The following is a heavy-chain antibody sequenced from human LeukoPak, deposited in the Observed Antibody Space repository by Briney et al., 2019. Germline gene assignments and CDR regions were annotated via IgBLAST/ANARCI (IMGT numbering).Heavy chain of an antibody. CDR3: ARSIFSGSYAFDF. CDR1: GDSINSHY. Sequence: PSETLSLTCTVSGDSINSHYWSWIRQPPGKGLEWIGFIYTRGSTNYNPSLKSRVTMSGDTSKNQVSLTLNTVTAADTAVYYCARSIFSGSYAFDFWGHGTLVTVSS. CDR2: IYTRGST. D-gene: IGHD3-3*01. V-gene: IGHV4-4*09. J-gene: IGHJ4*01.